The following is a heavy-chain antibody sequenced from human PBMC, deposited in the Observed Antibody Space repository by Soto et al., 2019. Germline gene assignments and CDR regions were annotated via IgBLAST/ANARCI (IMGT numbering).Heavy chain of an antibody. D-gene: IGHD4-17*01. Sequence: SETLSLTCTVSGGSISSYYRSWIRQPPGKGLEWIGYIYYSGSTNYNPSLKSRVTISVDTSKNQFSLKLSSVTAADTAVYYCARDKVDYGDYGGLDYWGQGTLVTVSS. V-gene: IGHV4-59*01. CDR2: IYYSGST. CDR1: GGSISSYY. CDR3: ARDKVDYGDYGGLDY. J-gene: IGHJ4*02.